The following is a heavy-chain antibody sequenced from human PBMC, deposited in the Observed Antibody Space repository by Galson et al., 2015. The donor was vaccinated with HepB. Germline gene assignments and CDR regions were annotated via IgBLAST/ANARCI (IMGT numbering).Heavy chain of an antibody. Sequence: SVKVSCKASGYTFTAYAMHWVRQVPGQRLEWMGWINVGTGTTKYTQNFQGRVTLTRDTSANTVYMELSSLTSEDTAVYYCARARYSTSPPDYWGHGTLVTVSS. J-gene: IGHJ4*01. CDR1: GYTFTAYA. D-gene: IGHD6-6*01. CDR3: ARARYSTSPPDY. V-gene: IGHV1-3*01. CDR2: INVGTGTT.